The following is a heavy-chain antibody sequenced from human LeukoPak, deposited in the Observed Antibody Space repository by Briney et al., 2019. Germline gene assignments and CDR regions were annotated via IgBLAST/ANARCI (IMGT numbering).Heavy chain of an antibody. V-gene: IGHV4-59*11. CDR1: GASISGHY. CDR3: ATRPPDPKYYPYFDY. Sequence: SETVSLTCTVSGASISGHYWSWTRQPPGKGLEWIGYIYYGGTSNYNPSLKSRVTISIDMSKSQFSLNLSSVTAADTAMYFCATRPPDPKYYPYFDYWGQGTLLTVSS. J-gene: IGHJ4*02. D-gene: IGHD2/OR15-2a*01. CDR2: IYYGGTS.